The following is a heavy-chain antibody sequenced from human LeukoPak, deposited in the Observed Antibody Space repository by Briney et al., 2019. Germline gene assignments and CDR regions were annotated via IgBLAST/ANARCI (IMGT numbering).Heavy chain of an antibody. Sequence: SETLSLTCTVSGGSISTSNYYWGWIRQPPGKGLEWIGNIFYSGSTYYSPSLRSRVTISLDTSRNQFSLNLRSVTAADTAVYYCARYVPVKTGPTRASFDYWGQGILVTVSS. CDR1: GGSISTSNYY. J-gene: IGHJ4*02. CDR2: IFYSGST. CDR3: ARYVPVKTGPTRASFDY. V-gene: IGHV4-39*07. D-gene: IGHD1-1*01.